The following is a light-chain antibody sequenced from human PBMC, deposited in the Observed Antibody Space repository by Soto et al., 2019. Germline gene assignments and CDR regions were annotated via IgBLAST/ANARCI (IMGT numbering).Light chain of an antibody. V-gene: IGLV2-18*02. J-gene: IGLJ3*02. CDR3: SSFTRSSTWV. CDR2: EVT. Sequence: QSALTQPPSVYGSTGQSVTISCTGTSSDVGSYNRVSWYQQPPGTAPKLMIYEVTNRPSGVPDRFSGSKSGNTASLTISGLQAEDEADYYCSSFTRSSTWVFGGGTKLTVL. CDR1: SSDVGSYNR.